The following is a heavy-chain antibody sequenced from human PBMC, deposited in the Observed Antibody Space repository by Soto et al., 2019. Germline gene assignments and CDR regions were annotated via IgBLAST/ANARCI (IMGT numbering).Heavy chain of an antibody. CDR2: VYHDGRT. CDR1: GYSISSGYQ. V-gene: IGHV4-38-2*02. CDR3: ARDFYGSRAAGGFDP. Sequence: SETLSLTCGVSGYSISSGYQWGWIRRPPGKGREWIGSVYHDGRTRYNPPLESRVTISVDTSKNQFSLNLNSVTVADTAMYYCARDFYGSRAAGGFDPWGQGTLVTVSS. D-gene: IGHD3-10*01. J-gene: IGHJ5*02.